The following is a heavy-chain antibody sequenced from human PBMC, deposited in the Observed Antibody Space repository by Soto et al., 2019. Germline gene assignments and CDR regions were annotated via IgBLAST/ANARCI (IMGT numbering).Heavy chain of an antibody. CDR3: VRLLWFGELT. Sequence: QITLKESGPPLVKPTQTRTLTCTISGFSLSTSGVGVGWIRQPPGKALDWLALIYWDGDKRYSPSLKSRLTITKDTSKNQVVLTMTNMDPVDTATYYCVRLLWFGELTWGQGTLVTVSS. D-gene: IGHD3-10*01. J-gene: IGHJ4*02. CDR2: IYWDGDK. CDR1: GFSLSTSGVG. V-gene: IGHV2-5*02.